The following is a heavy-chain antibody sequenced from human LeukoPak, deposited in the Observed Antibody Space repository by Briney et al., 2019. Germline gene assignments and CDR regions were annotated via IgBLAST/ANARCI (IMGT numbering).Heavy chain of an antibody. CDR2: ISSSSSTI. J-gene: IGHJ4*02. V-gene: IGHV3-48*03. CDR1: GFTFSSYE. Sequence: GGSLRLSCAASGFTFSSYEMNWVRQAPGKGLEWVSYISSSSSTIYYADSVKGRFTISRDNAKNSLYLQMNSLRAEDTAVYYCARVALVGTIIEWGQGTLVTVSS. CDR3: ARVALVGTIIE. D-gene: IGHD5-12*01.